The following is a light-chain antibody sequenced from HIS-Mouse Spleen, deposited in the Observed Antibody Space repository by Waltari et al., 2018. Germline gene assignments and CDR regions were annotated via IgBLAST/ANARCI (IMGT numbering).Light chain of an antibody. CDR2: DDS. CDR3: QVWDSSSDHVV. V-gene: IGLV3-21*03. Sequence: SYVLTQPPSVSVAPGKTARITCGGNNIGSKSVHRYQQKPGQAPVLVVYDDSDRPSGIPGRFAGSNSGNTATLTISRVEAGDEADYYCQVWDSSSDHVVFGGGTKLTVL. J-gene: IGLJ2*01. CDR1: NIGSKS.